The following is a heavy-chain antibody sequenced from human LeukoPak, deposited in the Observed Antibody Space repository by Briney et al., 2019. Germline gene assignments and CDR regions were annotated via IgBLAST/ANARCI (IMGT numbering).Heavy chain of an antibody. Sequence: GGSLRLSCAASGFTFSSYSMNWVRQAPGKGLEWVSVIYTGSLSYYTDSVKGRFTISRDNSKNTLYLQMNSLRAEDTAVYYCARGHTAMGLPLDYWGQGTLVTVSS. CDR3: ARGHTAMGLPLDY. V-gene: IGHV3-53*01. D-gene: IGHD5-18*01. CDR1: GFTFSSYS. CDR2: IYTGSLS. J-gene: IGHJ4*02.